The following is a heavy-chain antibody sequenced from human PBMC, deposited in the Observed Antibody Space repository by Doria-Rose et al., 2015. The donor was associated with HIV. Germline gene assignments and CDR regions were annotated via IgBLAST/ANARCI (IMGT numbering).Heavy chain of an antibody. J-gene: IGHJ4*02. Sequence: SGPVLVKPTETLTPTCTVSGVSLSSPGMGVSWIRQPPGKALEWLADIFSGDERSYKTSLKSRLTIPRGTSKSQAVLTMTDMDPVDTATYYCARIKSSRWYHKYYFDFWGQGTLVIVSA. CDR3: ARIKSSRWYHKYYFDF. V-gene: IGHV2-26*01. CDR1: GVSLSSPGMG. CDR2: IFSGDER. D-gene: IGHD6-13*01.